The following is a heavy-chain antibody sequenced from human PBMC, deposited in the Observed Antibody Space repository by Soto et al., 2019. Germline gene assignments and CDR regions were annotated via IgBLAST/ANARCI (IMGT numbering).Heavy chain of an antibody. CDR3: ARGRELLWFGELKSDNKYYYYMDV. Sequence: ASVKVSCKASGYTFTGYYMHWVRQAPGQGLEWMGWINPNSGGTNYAQKFQGWVTMTRDTSISTAYMELSRLRSDDTAVYYCARGRELLWFGELKSDNKYYYYMDVWGKGTTVTVSS. CDR1: GYTFTGYY. V-gene: IGHV1-2*04. CDR2: INPNSGGT. D-gene: IGHD3-10*01. J-gene: IGHJ6*03.